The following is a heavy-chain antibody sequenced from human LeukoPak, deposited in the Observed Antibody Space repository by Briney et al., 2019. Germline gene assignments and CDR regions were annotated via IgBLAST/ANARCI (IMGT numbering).Heavy chain of an antibody. CDR2: IIPIFGTA. J-gene: IGHJ4*02. D-gene: IGHD6-13*01. Sequence: SVKVSCKASGGTFSSYAISWVRQAPGQGLEWMGRIIPIFGTANYAQKFQGRVTITTDESTSTAYMELSSLRSEDTAVYYCAGDPIAAATNFDYWGQGTLVTVSS. V-gene: IGHV1-69*05. CDR3: AGDPIAAATNFDY. CDR1: GGTFSSYA.